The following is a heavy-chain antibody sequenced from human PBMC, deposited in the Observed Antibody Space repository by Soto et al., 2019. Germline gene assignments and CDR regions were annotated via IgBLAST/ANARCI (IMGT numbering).Heavy chain of an antibody. D-gene: IGHD5-18*01. V-gene: IGHV1-46*01. J-gene: IGHJ4*02. CDR1: GYTFATSY. CDR3: ARDPGYSYGYN. Sequence: ASVKVSCKPSGYTFATSYIHWVRQAPGQGLEWVARIIPSTGWTIYADKFRGRVTMTRDTSTSTVYMELSSLRSEDTAVYYCARDPGYSYGYNWGQGTLVTVSS. CDR2: IIPSTGWT.